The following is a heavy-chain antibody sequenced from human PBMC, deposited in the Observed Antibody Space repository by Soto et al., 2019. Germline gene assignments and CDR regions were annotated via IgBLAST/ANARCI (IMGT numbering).Heavy chain of an antibody. CDR3: ARGGTSGWLKGAYDV. J-gene: IGHJ3*01. D-gene: IGHD6-19*01. V-gene: IGHV1-69*13. CDR1: GGTLSKHA. CDR2: IIPMFGIP. Sequence: SSVKVSCKASGGTLSKHAITWVRRAPGQGLEWLGGIIPMFGIPNYPQKFQGRVTISADDSTDTSHMELNSLTSEDTAIYYCARGGTSGWLKGAYDVWGQGTMVTVSS.